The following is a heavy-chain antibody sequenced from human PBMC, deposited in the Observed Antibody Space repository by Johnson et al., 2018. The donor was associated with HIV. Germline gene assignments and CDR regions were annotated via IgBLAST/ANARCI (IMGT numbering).Heavy chain of an antibody. V-gene: IGHV3-30*18. CDR2: ISYNGRNK. Sequence: QVQLVESGGGVVQPGRSLRLSCAASGFTFRNYDMHWVRQAPGKGLEWVAVISYNGRNKHSADSLKGRFTISRDNPKNTLYLQMNSLRAEDTAVYYGAKRYSGSLRDAFDIWGQGTMVTVSS. J-gene: IGHJ3*02. CDR3: AKRYSGSLRDAFDI. D-gene: IGHD1-26*01. CDR1: GFTFRNYD.